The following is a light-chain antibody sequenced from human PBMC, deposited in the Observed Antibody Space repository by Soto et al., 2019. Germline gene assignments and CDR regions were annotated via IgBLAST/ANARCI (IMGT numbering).Light chain of an antibody. Sequence: EIVMTQSPATLSVSPGGRATLSCRASQSISDTLAWYQQKPGQAPRLLIYGASSRATGIPDRFSGSGSGTDFTLTISRLEPEDFAVYYCQQYGSSITFGQGTRLETK. CDR3: QQYGSSIT. V-gene: IGKV3-20*01. CDR2: GAS. CDR1: QSISDT. J-gene: IGKJ5*01.